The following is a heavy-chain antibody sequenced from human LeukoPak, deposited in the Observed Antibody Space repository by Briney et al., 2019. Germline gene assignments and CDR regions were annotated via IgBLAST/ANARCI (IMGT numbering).Heavy chain of an antibody. CDR1: GFTFTRYW. CDR2: INQGGSEK. V-gene: IGHV3-7*01. J-gene: IGHJ4*02. Sequence: PGGSLRLSCAASGFTFTRYWMSWVRRAQRKGLEWVADINQGGSEKFYVDSVKSRFTISRDNAKNSLYLQMNSLRVEDTAVYYCARVTPGGVGSFDYWGQGTLVTVSS. CDR3: ARVTPGGVGSFDY. D-gene: IGHD3-16*01.